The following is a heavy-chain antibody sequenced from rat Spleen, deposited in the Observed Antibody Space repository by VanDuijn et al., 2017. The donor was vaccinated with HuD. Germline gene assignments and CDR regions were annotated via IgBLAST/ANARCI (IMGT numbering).Heavy chain of an antibody. CDR1: GFSLTDYS. CDR3: ARANWFAY. V-gene: IGHV2S63*01. CDR2: MWSGGST. Sequence: VQLKESGPGLVQPSQTLSLTCTVSGFSLTDYSVHWVRQPPGKGLEWMGVMWSGGSTAYNSLFKSRLSISRDTSKSQVFLKMNSLQTEDTATYYCARANWFAYWGQGASVTVSS. J-gene: IGHJ4*01. D-gene: IGHD1-12*03.